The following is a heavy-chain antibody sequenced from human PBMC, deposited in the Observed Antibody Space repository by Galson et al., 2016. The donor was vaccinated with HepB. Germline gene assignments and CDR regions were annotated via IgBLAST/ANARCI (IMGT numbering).Heavy chain of an antibody. J-gene: IGHJ4*02. Sequence: SLRLSCAASGFTFSDFAMHWVRQAPGQGLEWVAALSYYGTNEFYADSVKGRLTISRDNSKNTLYLQMNSLRADDTALYYCAKDRGRQGIGCLDYWGQGTQVTVSS. CDR3: AKDRGRQGIGCLDY. D-gene: IGHD3-16*01. CDR2: LSYYGTNE. V-gene: IGHV3-30*18. CDR1: GFTFSDFA.